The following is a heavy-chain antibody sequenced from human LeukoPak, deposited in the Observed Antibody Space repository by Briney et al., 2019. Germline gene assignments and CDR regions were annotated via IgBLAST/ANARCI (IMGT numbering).Heavy chain of an antibody. CDR3: AKGGSYYDSSNYFFRFDY. J-gene: IGHJ4*02. D-gene: IGHD3-22*01. CDR2: ISGNGGNT. Sequence: GGSLRLSCAASGFTFSSNAMTWVRQAPGKGLEWVSGISGNGGNTYYADSVKGRFTISRDNSKNTLCLQMNSLRAEDTAVYYCAKGGSYYDSSNYFFRFDYWGQGTLVTVSS. CDR1: GFTFSSNA. V-gene: IGHV3-23*01.